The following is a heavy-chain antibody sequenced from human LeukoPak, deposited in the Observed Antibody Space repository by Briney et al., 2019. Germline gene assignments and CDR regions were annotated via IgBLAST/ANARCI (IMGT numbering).Heavy chain of an antibody. D-gene: IGHD3-10*01. V-gene: IGHV4-38-2*02. CDR2: SGST. J-gene: IGHJ4*02. CDR1: GYSISSGYY. Sequence: SETLSLTCTVSGYSISSGYYWGWIRQPPGKGLEWIGSGSTYYNPSLKSRVTISVDTSKNQFSLKLSSVTAADTAVYYCARGLTGSRRYFDSWGRETLVTVSS. CDR3: ARGLTGSRRYFDS.